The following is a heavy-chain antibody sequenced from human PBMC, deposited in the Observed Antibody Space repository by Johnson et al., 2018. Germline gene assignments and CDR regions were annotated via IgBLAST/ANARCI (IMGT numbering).Heavy chain of an antibody. CDR1: GFTFNNYA. J-gene: IGHJ6*02. V-gene: IGHV3-23*04. CDR2: ISGSGGST. D-gene: IGHD2-2*02. Sequence: VQLVESGGGLVQPGGSLRLSCTASGFTFNNYAMSWVRQAPGKGLEWVSGISGSGGSTYYADSVKGRFTISRDNSKNTLYLQMNSLRAEDTAVYYCAKDGGDIVVVPAAIMVSGYYYGMDVWGQGTTVTVSS. CDR3: AKDGGDIVVVPAAIMVSGYYYGMDV.